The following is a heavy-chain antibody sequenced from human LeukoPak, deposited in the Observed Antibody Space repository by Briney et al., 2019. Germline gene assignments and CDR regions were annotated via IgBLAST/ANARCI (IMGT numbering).Heavy chain of an antibody. Sequence: GGSLRLSCAASGFTFSSYAMHWVRQAPGKGLEWVAVISYDGSNKYYADSVKGRFTISRDNSKNTLYLQMNSLRAEDTAVYYCARAHGSYPCYFDYWGQGTLVTVSS. J-gene: IGHJ4*02. V-gene: IGHV3-30*01. CDR3: ARAHGSYPCYFDY. CDR1: GFTFSSYA. D-gene: IGHD1-26*01. CDR2: ISYDGSNK.